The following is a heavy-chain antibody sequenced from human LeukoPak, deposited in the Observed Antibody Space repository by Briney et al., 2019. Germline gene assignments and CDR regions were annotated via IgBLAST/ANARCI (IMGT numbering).Heavy chain of an antibody. CDR1: GGTFMSYA. Sequence: SVKVSCKASGGTFMSYAISWVRQAPGQGLEWMGGIIPIFGTANYAQKFQGRVTITTDESTSTAYMELSSLRSEDTAVYYCARGTAAAGDNWFDPWGQGTLVTVSS. CDR2: IIPIFGTA. CDR3: ARGTAAAGDNWFDP. V-gene: IGHV1-69*05. J-gene: IGHJ5*02. D-gene: IGHD6-13*01.